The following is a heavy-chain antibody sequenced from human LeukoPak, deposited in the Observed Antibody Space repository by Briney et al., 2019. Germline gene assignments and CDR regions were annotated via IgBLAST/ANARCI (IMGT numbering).Heavy chain of an antibody. CDR3: VGGSYYLYYYGMDV. CDR2: ISYDGNNK. D-gene: IGHD1-26*01. Sequence: PGRSLRLSCAASGFTFSSYGMHWVRQAPGKGLEWVAVISYDGNNKYYADSVKGRFTISRDNSKNTLYLQMNSLRAEDTAVYYCVGGSYYLYYYGMDVWGQGTTVTVSS. V-gene: IGHV3-30*03. J-gene: IGHJ6*02. CDR1: GFTFSSYG.